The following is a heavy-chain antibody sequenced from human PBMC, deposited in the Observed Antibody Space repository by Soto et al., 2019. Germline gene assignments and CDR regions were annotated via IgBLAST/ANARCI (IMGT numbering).Heavy chain of an antibody. V-gene: IGHV4-31*02. Sequence: GYYWNWVLQHPGNGLEWIGYIHYSGSTWYNPSLESRVTISVDTSKDQFSLKLRSVTAADTAVYYCARVRGSGSYAAYYFDSWGQGTLVTVSS. D-gene: IGHD3-10*01. CDR3: ARVRGSGSYAAYYFDS. J-gene: IGHJ4*01. CDR1: GYY. CDR2: IHYSGST.